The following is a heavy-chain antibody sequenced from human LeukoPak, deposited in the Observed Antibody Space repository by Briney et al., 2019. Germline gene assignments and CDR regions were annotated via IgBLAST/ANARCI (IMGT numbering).Heavy chain of an antibody. J-gene: IGHJ5*02. V-gene: IGHV4-30-2*01. Sequence: PSETLSLTCAVSGGSISSGGYSWSWIRQPPGKGLEWFGYIYHSGSTYYNPSLKSRVTISVDRSKNQFSLKLSSVTAADTAVYYCARAVVVPAAIGWFDPWGQGTLVTVSS. D-gene: IGHD2-2*02. CDR1: GGSISSGGYS. CDR3: ARAVVVPAAIGWFDP. CDR2: IYHSGST.